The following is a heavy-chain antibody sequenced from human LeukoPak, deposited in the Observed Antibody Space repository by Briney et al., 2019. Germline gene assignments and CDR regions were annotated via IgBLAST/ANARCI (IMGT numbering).Heavy chain of an antibody. CDR1: GYTFTSYG. Sequence: ASVKVSCKASGYTFTSYGISWVRQAPGQGLEWMGWISAYNGNTNYAQKLQGRVTMTTDTSTSTAYMELRSLRSDDTAVYYCARDDRLRYSSSWYNFDYWGQGTLVTVSS. D-gene: IGHD6-13*01. CDR3: ARDDRLRYSSSWYNFDY. V-gene: IGHV1-18*01. J-gene: IGHJ4*02. CDR2: ISAYNGNT.